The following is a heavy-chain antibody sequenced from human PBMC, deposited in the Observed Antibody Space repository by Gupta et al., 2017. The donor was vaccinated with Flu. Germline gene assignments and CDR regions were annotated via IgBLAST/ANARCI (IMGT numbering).Heavy chain of an antibody. D-gene: IGHD6-13*01. Sequence: QVQLVESGGGVVQPGRSLRLSCAASGFNLSSYGMHWVRQAPGKGLEWVAIIWNDGTNKYYEGSVKGRFTISRDNSKNTLYLQMDGLRAEDTAVYYCAREDGNSWYYFDYWGQGTLVTVSS. CDR1: GFNLSSYG. V-gene: IGHV3-33*01. CDR2: IWNDGTNK. J-gene: IGHJ4*02. CDR3: AREDGNSWYYFDY.